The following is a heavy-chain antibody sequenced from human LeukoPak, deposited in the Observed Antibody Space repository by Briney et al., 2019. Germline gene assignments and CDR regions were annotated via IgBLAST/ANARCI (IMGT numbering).Heavy chain of an antibody. CDR1: GFTFSSAW. CDR3: ATGYADTWHDGY. J-gene: IGHJ4*02. D-gene: IGHD1-1*01. Sequence: GGSLRLSCAASGFTFSSAWMKWVRQAPGKGLEWVGRIKSKYSGETANYAAPVKGRFTISRDDSKNVLYLQINSLRVEDTAVYYCATGYADTWHDGYWGQGTLVTVSS. V-gene: IGHV3-15*07. CDR2: IKSKYSGETA.